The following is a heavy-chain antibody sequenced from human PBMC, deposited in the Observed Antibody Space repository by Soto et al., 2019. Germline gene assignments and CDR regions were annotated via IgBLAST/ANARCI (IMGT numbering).Heavy chain of an antibody. CDR2: ISSSGSTI. V-gene: IGHV3-11*01. J-gene: IGHJ3*02. Sequence: QVQLVESGGGLVKPGGSLRLSCAASGFTFSDYYMSWIRQAPGKGLEWVSYISSSGSTIYYADSVKGRFTISRDNAKNSLYLQMKSLRAEDTAVYYCASLYVHLERREQAFDIWGQGTMVTVSS. CDR1: GFTFSDYY. CDR3: ASLYVHLERREQAFDI. D-gene: IGHD1-1*01.